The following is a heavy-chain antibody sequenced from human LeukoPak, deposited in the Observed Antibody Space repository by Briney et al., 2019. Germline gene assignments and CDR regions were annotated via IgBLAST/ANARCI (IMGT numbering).Heavy chain of an antibody. D-gene: IGHD2-21*01. CDR1: GGSVTSTNW. CDR3: ARADYSAARYLDY. Sequence: PSETLSLTCDVSGGSVTSTNWWTWVRQPPGKGLEWIGEVHLDGRTNCNPSLKSRVTISVDTSKNQFSLKLSSVTAADTAVYYCARADYSAARYLDYWGQGTLVTVSS. CDR2: VHLDGRT. J-gene: IGHJ4*02. V-gene: IGHV4-4*02.